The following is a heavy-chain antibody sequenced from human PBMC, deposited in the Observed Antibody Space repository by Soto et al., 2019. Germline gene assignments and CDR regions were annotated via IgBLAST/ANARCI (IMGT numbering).Heavy chain of an antibody. D-gene: IGHD2-15*01. Sequence: QVQLVQSGAEVKKPGSSVKVSCKASGGTFSSYAISWVRQAPGQGLEWMGGIIPIFGTANYAQKFQGRVTITADESTSTAYMERRSLRSGDTAVYYCARATTPPLYYYYGMDVWGQGTTVTVSS. CDR2: IIPIFGTA. V-gene: IGHV1-69*12. J-gene: IGHJ6*02. CDR3: ARATTPPLYYYYGMDV. CDR1: GGTFSSYA.